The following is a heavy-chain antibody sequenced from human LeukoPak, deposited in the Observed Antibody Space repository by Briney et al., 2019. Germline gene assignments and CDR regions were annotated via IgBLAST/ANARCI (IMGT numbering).Heavy chain of an antibody. J-gene: IGHJ4*02. Sequence: SETLSLTCAGYGGSFSGYYWTWIRQPPGKGLEWIREIHYSGSATYNPSLKSRVTISVDTSKNQFSLKMNSVTAADTAVYYCARGQWFRAFWSRGTPVTVSS. CDR1: GGSFSGYY. V-gene: IGHV4-34*01. D-gene: IGHD3-10*01. CDR3: ARGQWFRAF. CDR2: IHYSGSA.